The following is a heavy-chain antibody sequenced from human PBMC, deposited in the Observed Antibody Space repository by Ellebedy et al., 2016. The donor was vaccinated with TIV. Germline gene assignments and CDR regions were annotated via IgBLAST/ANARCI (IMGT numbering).Heavy chain of an antibody. CDR2: ISWNSGSI. D-gene: IGHD6-13*01. CDR1: GFTFDDYA. Sequence: GGSLRLSXAASGFTFDDYAMHWVRQAPGKGLEWVSGISWNSGSIGYADSVKGRFTISRDNAKNSLYLQMNSLRAEDTALYYCAKGGRTDSSSWYGGNWFDPWGQGTLVTVSS. V-gene: IGHV3-9*01. CDR3: AKGGRTDSSSWYGGNWFDP. J-gene: IGHJ5*02.